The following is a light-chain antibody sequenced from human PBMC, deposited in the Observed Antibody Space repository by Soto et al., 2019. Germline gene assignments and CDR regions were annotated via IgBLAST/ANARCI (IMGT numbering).Light chain of an antibody. V-gene: IGKV4-1*01. CDR3: QQLNGYPRT. CDR1: QSVLYSSNNKNY. J-gene: IGKJ1*01. Sequence: DIVMTQSPDSLAVSLGERATINCKSSQSVLYSSNNKNYLAWYQQKPGQPPKLLIYWASTRESGVPDRFSGSGSGTDFTLTISSLQAEDFATYYCQQLNGYPRTFGQGTKVDIK. CDR2: WAS.